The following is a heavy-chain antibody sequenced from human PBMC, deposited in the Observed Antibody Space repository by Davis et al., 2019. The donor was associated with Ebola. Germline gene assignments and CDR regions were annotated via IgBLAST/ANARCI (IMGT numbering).Heavy chain of an antibody. V-gene: IGHV1-8*01. CDR2: MNPNSGNT. CDR1: GYTLTELS. CDR3: ARGGVAYSDLDY. D-gene: IGHD2-21*01. Sequence: AASVKVSCKVSGYTLTELSMHWVRQTPGQGLEWMGWMNPNSGNTGYAQKFQGRVTMTRENSMSTAYMELSSLRSEDTAVYFCARGGVAYSDLDYWGQGTLVAVSS. J-gene: IGHJ4*02.